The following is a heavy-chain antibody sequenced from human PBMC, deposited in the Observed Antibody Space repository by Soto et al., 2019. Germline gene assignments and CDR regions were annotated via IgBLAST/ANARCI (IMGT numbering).Heavy chain of an antibody. CDR2: IKHSGST. Sequence: QVHLQQWGAGLLKPSETLSLTCAVYGGSFSGYYWSWIRQPPGKGLEWIGEIKHSGSTNYNPSLKGRVTISVDTSQSQFSLRLSSVTAADTAVYSCAGSTGVLLWFGELSPFDYWCQGTLVTVYS. V-gene: IGHV4-34*01. D-gene: IGHD3-10*01. CDR1: GGSFSGYY. CDR3: AGSTGVLLWFGELSPFDY. J-gene: IGHJ4*02.